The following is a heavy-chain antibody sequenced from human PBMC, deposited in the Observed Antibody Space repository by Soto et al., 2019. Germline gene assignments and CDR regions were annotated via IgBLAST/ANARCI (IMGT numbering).Heavy chain of an antibody. CDR3: AKDITFDSSAYNY. CDR1: GFTFSTYG. V-gene: IGHV3-23*01. D-gene: IGHD3-22*01. J-gene: IGHJ4*02. Sequence: EVQLLESGGGLVQPGGSLRLSCTASGFTFSTYGMSWVRQAPGKGLEWVSSLSGDGTTTYYIDSVKGRFTIXXXXXXXXXXXXXXXLRTEDTAVYYCAKDITFDSSAYNYWGQG. CDR2: LSGDGTTT.